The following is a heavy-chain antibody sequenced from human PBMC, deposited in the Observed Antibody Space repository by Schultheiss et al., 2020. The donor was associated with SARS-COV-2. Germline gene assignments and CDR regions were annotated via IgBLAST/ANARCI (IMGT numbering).Heavy chain of an antibody. D-gene: IGHD2-2*01. CDR1: GGSIGSYY. V-gene: IGHV4-59*01. Sequence: SQTLSLTCAVSGGSIGSYYWTWIRQPPGKGLEWIGYIYHSGSTNYNPSLKSRVTISVDTSKKQFSLKVSSVTAADTAVYYCARGAVVVPAATYYYYMDVWGKGTTVTVSS. CDR3: ARGAVVVPAATYYYYMDV. CDR2: IYHSGST. J-gene: IGHJ6*03.